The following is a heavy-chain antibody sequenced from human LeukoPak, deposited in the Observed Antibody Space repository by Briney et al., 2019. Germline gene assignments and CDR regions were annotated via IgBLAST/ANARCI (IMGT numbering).Heavy chain of an antibody. Sequence: GGSLRLSCAVPRFTFRNHWRGSIRQVPGKGLVWVSRITPPGDNTNYADSVRGRFTVSRDNAKNTLYLQMNSLRAEDTALDFCARDLGNIPAADLNAFDLWGQGTMVTVSS. CDR3: ARDLGNIPAADLNAFDL. CDR2: ITPPGDNT. J-gene: IGHJ3*01. V-gene: IGHV3-74*01. D-gene: IGHD2/OR15-2a*01. CDR1: RFTFRNHW.